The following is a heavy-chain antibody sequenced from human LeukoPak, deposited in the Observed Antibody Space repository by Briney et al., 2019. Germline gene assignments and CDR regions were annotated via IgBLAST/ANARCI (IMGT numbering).Heavy chain of an antibody. CDR2: INPNSGGT. D-gene: IGHD2-8*01. CDR3: ASGFLTCTNGACRPPDYYYYMDV. Sequence: ASVKVSCKASGYTFTGYYMHWVRQAPGQGLEWMGRINPNSGGTNYAQKFQGRVTMTRDTSISTAYMELSRLRSDDTAVYYCASGFLTCTNGACRPPDYYYYMDVWGKGTTVTVSS. V-gene: IGHV1-2*06. J-gene: IGHJ6*03. CDR1: GYTFTGYY.